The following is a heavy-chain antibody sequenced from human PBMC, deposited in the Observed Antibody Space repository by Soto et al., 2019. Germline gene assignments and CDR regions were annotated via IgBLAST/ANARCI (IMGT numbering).Heavy chain of an antibody. J-gene: IGHJ4*02. CDR3: AREGGESSDGLCYFVS. V-gene: IGHV4-30-2*01. D-gene: IGHD3-16*01. Sequence: THSLTWHMSGDSYRISSYSWSRNRQTPGKALQWIGFIYQSGVTSYNPSLASRVTISLNTSKNQFSLKLSSVTAADTAVYFCAREGGESSDGLCYFVSWGPGSLVTVS. CDR1: GDSYRISSYS. CDR2: IYQSGVT.